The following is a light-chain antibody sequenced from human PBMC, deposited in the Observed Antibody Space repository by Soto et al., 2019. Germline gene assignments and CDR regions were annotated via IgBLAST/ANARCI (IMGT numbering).Light chain of an antibody. CDR2: DAS. J-gene: IGKJ3*01. CDR3: QHYNSWPT. Sequence: ETVMTQSPATLSVSPGEGATLSCRASQSLSSNLAWYQQKPGQAPRLLIYDASTRAAGIPARFSGSGSGTEYTLTISSLQPEDSALYYCQHYNSWPTFGPGTKVDIK. CDR1: QSLSSN. V-gene: IGKV3-15*01.